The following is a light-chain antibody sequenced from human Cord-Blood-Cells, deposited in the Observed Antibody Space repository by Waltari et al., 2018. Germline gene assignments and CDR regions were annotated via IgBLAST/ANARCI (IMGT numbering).Light chain of an antibody. CDR1: QSGSSY. CDR2: DAS. CDR3: EQRSNWAPRT. J-gene: IGKJ4*01. Sequence: EIVLTHSPPPRSFLPGERATLPVRARQSGSSYLAWYQQKPGQAPRLLICDASNKATGIPARFSGSGSGTNVTLTISSLEPEDFAVDYCEQRSNWAPRTFGGGTKVEIK. V-gene: IGKV3-11*01.